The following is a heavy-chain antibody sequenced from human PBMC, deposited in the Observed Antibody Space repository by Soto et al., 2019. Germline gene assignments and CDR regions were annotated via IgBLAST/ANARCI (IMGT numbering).Heavy chain of an antibody. CDR3: ARRLLLCYYFDS. CDR2: INHSGST. J-gene: IGHJ4*02. Sequence: QVQLQQWGAGLLKPSETLSLTCAVYGGSFSGYSWSWISQPPGKGLEWIGEINHSGSTNYNPSLKSRVTISVDTSKNQFSLKLSSVTAADTALYYCARRLLLCYYFDSWVQGTLVTVSS. CDR1: GGSFSGYS. D-gene: IGHD3-10*02. V-gene: IGHV4-34*01.